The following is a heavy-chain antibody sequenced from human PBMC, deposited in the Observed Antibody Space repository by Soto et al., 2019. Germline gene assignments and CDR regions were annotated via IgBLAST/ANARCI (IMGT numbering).Heavy chain of an antibody. CDR3: AREGRVGGIDY. V-gene: IGHV3-48*03. CDR2: ISSIGVAT. J-gene: IGHJ4*02. D-gene: IGHD6-19*01. Sequence: EVQLVESGGGLVQPGGSLRLSCAASGFTFSIHEMNWVRQAPGKGLEWVSYISSIGVATYYADSVKGRFTISRDNAKNTMYLQMNSLGAQDKAVYYCAREGRVGGIDYWGQGTPVTVSS. CDR1: GFTFSIHE.